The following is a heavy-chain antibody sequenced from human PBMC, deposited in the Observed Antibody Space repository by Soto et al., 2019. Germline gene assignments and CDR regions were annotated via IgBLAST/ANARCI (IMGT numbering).Heavy chain of an antibody. D-gene: IGHD3-22*01. CDR1: GFTFSSYA. CDR2: ISGTGDST. V-gene: IGHV3-23*01. Sequence: GGSLRLSCAASGFTFSSYAMSWVRQAPGKGLEWVSAISGTGDSTYYADPVKGRFTISRDNSKNTLYLQINSLRAEDTAVYYCAKDRDSSGYYYRNYWGQGTLVTVSS. J-gene: IGHJ4*02. CDR3: AKDRDSSGYYYRNY.